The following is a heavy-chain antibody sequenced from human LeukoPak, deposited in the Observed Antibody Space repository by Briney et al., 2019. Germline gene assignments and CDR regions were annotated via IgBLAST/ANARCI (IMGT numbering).Heavy chain of an antibody. D-gene: IGHD4-17*01. V-gene: IGHV1-3*01. CDR2: INAGNGNT. J-gene: IGHJ4*02. CDR3: ARADGDYVFDY. Sequence: GASVKVSCKASGYTFTSYAMHWVRQAPGQRLEWMGWINAGNGNTKYSQKFQGRVTITRDTSASTAYMELSSQRSEDTAVYYCARADGDYVFDYWGQGTLVTVSS. CDR1: GYTFTSYA.